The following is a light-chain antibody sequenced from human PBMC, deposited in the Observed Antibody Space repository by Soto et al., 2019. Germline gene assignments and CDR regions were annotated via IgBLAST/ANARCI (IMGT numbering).Light chain of an antibody. J-gene: IGKJ2*01. Sequence: EIVMTQSPTTVSGSPGERATLSCRATQNINTNLAWYQQKPGQAPRLLISGASTRATGIPARFSGSGSGTEFTLSISSLQSEDFAVYYCQQYHDWPLYTFGQGTKLEIK. V-gene: IGKV3-15*01. CDR3: QQYHDWPLYT. CDR1: QNINTN. CDR2: GAS.